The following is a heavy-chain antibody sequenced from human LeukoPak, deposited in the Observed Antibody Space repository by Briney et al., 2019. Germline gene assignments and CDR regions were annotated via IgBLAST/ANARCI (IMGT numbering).Heavy chain of an antibody. V-gene: IGHV1-18*01. J-gene: IGHJ4*02. CDR1: GYTFTSYG. D-gene: IGHD3-22*01. CDR3: ARVSPYYYDSSGYYYVVLFDY. Sequence: GASVKVSCKASGYTFTSYGISWVRQAPGQGLEWMGWISAYNGNTNYAQKLQGRVTMTTDTSTSTASMELRRLRSDDTAVYYCARVSPYYYDSSGYYYVVLFDYWGQGTLVTVSS. CDR2: ISAYNGNT.